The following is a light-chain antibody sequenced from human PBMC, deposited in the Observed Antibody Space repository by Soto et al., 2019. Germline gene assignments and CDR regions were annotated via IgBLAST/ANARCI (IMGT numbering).Light chain of an antibody. J-gene: IGLJ1*01. CDR2: EVS. CDR1: SSDVGSYNR. Sequence: QSALTQPPSVSGSPGQSVAISCTGTSSDVGSYNRVSWYQQPPGAAPKLMIYEVSNRPSGVPDRFSGSKSGNTASLTISGLQAEDEADYYCNSYTCSSNYVFGTWTKVTVL. CDR3: NSYTCSSNYV. V-gene: IGLV2-18*02.